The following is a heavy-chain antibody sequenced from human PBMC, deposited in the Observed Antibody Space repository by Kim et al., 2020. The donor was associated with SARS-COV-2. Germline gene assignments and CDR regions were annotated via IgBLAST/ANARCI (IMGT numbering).Heavy chain of an antibody. J-gene: IGHJ6*02. CDR3: ARDIGHWSAFDYYYGMDV. V-gene: IGHV3-64*01. CDR1: GFTFSSYA. Sequence: GGSLRLSCAASGFTFSSYAMHWVRQAPGKGLEYVSAISSSGGSTFYANSVKGRFTISRDNSKNTLYLQMGSLRAEDMAVYYCARDIGHWSAFDYYYGMDVWGQGTTVTVSS. CDR2: ISSSGGST. D-gene: IGHD3-3*01.